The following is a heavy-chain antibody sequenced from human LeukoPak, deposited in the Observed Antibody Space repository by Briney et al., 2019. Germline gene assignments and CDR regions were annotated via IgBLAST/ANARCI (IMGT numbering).Heavy chain of an antibody. V-gene: IGHV3-21*01. Sequence: GGSLRLSCAASGFTFSGYSMNWVRQAPGKGLEWVSSISSSSSYIYYADSVKGRFTISRDNAKNSLYLQMNSLRGEDTAVYYCARQRCSGGTCYPDSWGQGTLVTVSS. CDR2: ISSSSSYI. CDR3: ARQRCSGGTCYPDS. CDR1: GFTFSGYS. D-gene: IGHD2-15*01. J-gene: IGHJ4*02.